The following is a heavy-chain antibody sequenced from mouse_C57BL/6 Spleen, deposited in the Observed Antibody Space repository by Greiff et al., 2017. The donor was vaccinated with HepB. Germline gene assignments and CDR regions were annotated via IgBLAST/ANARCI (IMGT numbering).Heavy chain of an antibody. CDR2: IDPNSGGT. CDR3: ARLWFDDGYSDY. V-gene: IGHV1-72*01. Sequence: QVQLQQSGAELVKPGASVKLSCKASGYTFTSYWMHWVKQRPGRGLEWIGRIDPNSGGTKYNEKFKSKATLTVDKPSSTAYMQLSSLTSGDSAVYYCARLWFDDGYSDYWGQGTTLTVSS. J-gene: IGHJ2*01. D-gene: IGHD2-3*01. CDR1: GYTFTSYW.